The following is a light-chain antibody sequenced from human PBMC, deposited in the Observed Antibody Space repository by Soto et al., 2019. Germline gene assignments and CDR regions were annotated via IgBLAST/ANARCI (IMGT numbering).Light chain of an antibody. CDR1: SSNIGTNT. CDR2: SND. V-gene: IGLV1-44*01. Sequence: QSALTQPPSASGTPGQRVSISCSGGSSNIGTNTVNWYQHLPGTAPKLLIFSNDERPSGVPDLFSGSKSGTSASLAISGLQSDDEADYYCATWDDRLNGVVFGGGTKVTVL. J-gene: IGLJ2*01. CDR3: ATWDDRLNGVV.